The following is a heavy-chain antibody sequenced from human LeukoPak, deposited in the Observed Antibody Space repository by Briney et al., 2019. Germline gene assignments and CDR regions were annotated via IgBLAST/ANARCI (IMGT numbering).Heavy chain of an antibody. J-gene: IGHJ4*02. V-gene: IGHV4-59*08. D-gene: IGHD5-24*01. CDR2: LSNSGST. Sequence: PSETLSLTCTVSGGSMSTSYWSWIRQPPGKGLEWIGHLSNSGSTICNPSLKSRVTISVDTSKNQFSLKWSSVTAADTAVYYCARHSGDGQSFLFDYWGQGILVTVSS. CDR1: GGSMSTSY. CDR3: ARHSGDGQSFLFDY.